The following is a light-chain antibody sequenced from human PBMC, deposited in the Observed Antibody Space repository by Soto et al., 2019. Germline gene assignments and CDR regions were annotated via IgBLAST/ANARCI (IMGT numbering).Light chain of an antibody. CDR1: QSIARSY. CDR2: GAT. V-gene: IGKV3-20*01. CDR3: QHGALTSVT. Sequence: EIVLTQSPSTLYLSPGERATLSCRASQSIARSYIVWYQQKPGQAPRLLIYGATNRASGMPDRFSGSGSGPDFVLTISRLEPEDGADYYSQHGALTSVTFGPGTKVDIK. J-gene: IGKJ3*01.